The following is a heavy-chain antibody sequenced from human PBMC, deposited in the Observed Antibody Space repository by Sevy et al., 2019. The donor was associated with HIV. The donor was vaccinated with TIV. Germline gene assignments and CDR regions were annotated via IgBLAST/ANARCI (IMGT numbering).Heavy chain of an antibody. CDR3: AGEGGRLGYCSSTSCYVFDY. J-gene: IGHJ4*02. CDR1: GGTFSSYA. D-gene: IGHD2-2*01. CDR2: IIPIFGTA. V-gene: IGHV1-69*13. Sequence: ASVKVSCKASGGTFSSYAISWVRQAPGQGLEWMGGIIPIFGTANYAQKFQGRVTITADESTSIAYMELSSLGSEDTAVYYCAGEGGRLGYCSSTSCYVFDYWGQGTLVTVSS.